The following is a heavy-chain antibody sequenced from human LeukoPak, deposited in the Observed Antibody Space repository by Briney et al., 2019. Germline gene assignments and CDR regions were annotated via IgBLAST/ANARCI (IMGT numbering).Heavy chain of an antibody. V-gene: IGHV1-8*03. J-gene: IGHJ5*02. CDR1: GYTFTSYD. CDR2: MNPNSGNT. Sequence: ASVKVSCKASGYTFTSYDINWVRQATGQGLEWMGWMNPNSGNTGYAQKFQDRVTITRNTSISTAYMELSSLKASDTAMYYCARSYGPLKRFDPWGQGTLVTVSS. D-gene: IGHD3-16*01. CDR3: ARSYGPLKRFDP.